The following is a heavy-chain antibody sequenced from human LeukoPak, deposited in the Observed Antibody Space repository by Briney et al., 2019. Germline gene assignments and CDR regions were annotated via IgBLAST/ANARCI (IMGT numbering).Heavy chain of an antibody. CDR3: AREVISYVDY. J-gene: IGHJ4*02. Sequence: PSETLSLTCTVSGGSISSGGYYWSWIRQHPGKGLEWIGYIYYSGSTYYNPSLKSRVTISVDTSKNQFSLKLSPVTAADTAVYYCAREVISYVDYWGQGTLVTVSS. V-gene: IGHV4-31*03. CDR1: GGSISSGGYY. D-gene: IGHD5-18*01. CDR2: IYYSGST.